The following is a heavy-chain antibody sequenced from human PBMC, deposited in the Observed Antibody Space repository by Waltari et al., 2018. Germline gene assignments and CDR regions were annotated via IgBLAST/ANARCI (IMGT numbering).Heavy chain of an antibody. V-gene: IGHV1-69*01. CDR3: ASGRECGGDCYSGFDY. Sequence: QVHLMQSGAEVKKPGSSVKVSCKDSGGTFINYTFSWVRQAPGQGLEWMGGIIPLFGTPNYAQKFQGRVTIIADESTSTAYMELSSLRSDDTAVYYCASGRECGGDCYSGFDYWGQGTLVTVSS. CDR2: IIPLFGTP. J-gene: IGHJ4*02. D-gene: IGHD2-21*02. CDR1: GGTFINYT.